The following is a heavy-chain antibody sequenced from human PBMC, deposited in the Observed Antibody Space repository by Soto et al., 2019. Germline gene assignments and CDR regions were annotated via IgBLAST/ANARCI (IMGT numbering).Heavy chain of an antibody. CDR2: VSGYNGHS. Sequence: QVHLVQSGAEVKKPGASVKVSCKASNETLTTYGISWVRQAPGQGLEWMGWVSGYNGHSSSAQKFQDRAIMTADTSTNTAYMELRSLTPDDSAVYFCARDSSSSGYYYGMDVWGQGTTVTVSS. CDR1: NETLTTYG. CDR3: ARDSSSSGYYYGMDV. D-gene: IGHD6-6*01. V-gene: IGHV1-18*01. J-gene: IGHJ6*02.